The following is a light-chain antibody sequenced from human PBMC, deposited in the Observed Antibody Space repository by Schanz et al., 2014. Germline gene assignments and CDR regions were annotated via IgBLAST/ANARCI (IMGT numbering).Light chain of an antibody. J-gene: IGLJ7*01. V-gene: IGLV2-14*01. Sequence: QSALTQPASVSGSPGQSITISCTGTSSDVGGYNYVSWYQQHPGKAPKLMIYDVSNRPSGVSNRFSGSKSGSTASLTISGLQAEDEADYYCSSYTSSSTLAVFGGGTQLTVL. CDR3: SSYTSSSTLAV. CDR1: SSDVGGYNY. CDR2: DVS.